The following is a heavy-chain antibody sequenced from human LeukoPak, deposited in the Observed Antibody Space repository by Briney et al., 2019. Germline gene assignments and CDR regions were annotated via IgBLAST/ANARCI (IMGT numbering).Heavy chain of an antibody. CDR1: GITLMSYT. CDR2: VLDNTDFP. J-gene: IGHJ6*02. V-gene: IGHV3-30-3*01. D-gene: IGHD3-16*01. CDR3: ASEPGLSRGPDYAMDV. Sequence: GGSLRLSCSGSGITLMSYTIHWVRRAPGKGLEWMTCVLDNTDFPYYADSVEGRFIISRDSSKNVVYLQMNSLRPEDTAIYYCASEPGLSRGPDYAMDVWGQGTTVTVFS.